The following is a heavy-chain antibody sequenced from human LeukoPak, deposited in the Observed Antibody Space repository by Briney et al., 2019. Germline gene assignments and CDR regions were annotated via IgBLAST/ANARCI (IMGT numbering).Heavy chain of an antibody. CDR2: ISYDGSHK. J-gene: IGHJ4*02. Sequence: GRSLRLSCAASGFTFSSHAMHWVRQAPGKGLEWMAVISYDGSHKYYADSVKGRFTISRDNSKNTLYLQMNSLRVEDTAVYHCARAPGGYYGSGIDYWGQGTLVTVSS. D-gene: IGHD3-10*01. V-gene: IGHV3-30-3*01. CDR1: GFTFSSHA. CDR3: ARAPGGYYGSGIDY.